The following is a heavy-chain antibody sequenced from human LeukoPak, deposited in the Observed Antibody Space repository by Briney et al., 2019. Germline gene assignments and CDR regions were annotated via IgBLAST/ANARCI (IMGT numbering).Heavy chain of an antibody. CDR2: ISSSGSYI. V-gene: IGHV3-21*01. CDR1: GFTFSTHN. J-gene: IGHJ4*02. Sequence: PGGSLRLSCAASGFTFSTHNMDWVRQAPGQGLEWVSSISSSGSYIYYADSVKGRFTSSRDNSKNSLYLQMNSLRAEDTAIYYCARDRAGASAAYFDYWGQGILVTVSS. CDR3: ARDRAGASAAYFDY. D-gene: IGHD6-13*01.